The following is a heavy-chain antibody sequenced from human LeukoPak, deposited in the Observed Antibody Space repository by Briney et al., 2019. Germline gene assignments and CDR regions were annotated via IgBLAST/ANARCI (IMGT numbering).Heavy chain of an antibody. CDR2: IWYHGNIR. D-gene: IGHD2-15*01. V-gene: IGHV3-33*01. CDR3: ARDGGIGIDY. J-gene: IGHJ4*02. CDR1: GYSFSAYG. Sequence: GGSLTLSCAASGYSFSAYGLHWVRQAPGKGLEWVAVIWYHGNIRDYIDSVKGRFTISKDDSKNMLYLQMNGLRAEDSAIYYCARDGGIGIDYWGQGILVTVSS.